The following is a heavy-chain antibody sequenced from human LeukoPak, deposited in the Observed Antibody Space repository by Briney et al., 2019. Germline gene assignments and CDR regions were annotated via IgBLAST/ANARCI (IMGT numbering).Heavy chain of an antibody. Sequence: GGSLRLSCAASGFTFSSYAMHWVRQAPGKGLEWVAVISYDGSNKYYADSVKGRFTISRDNSKNTLYLQMNSLRAEDTAVYYCARVEPWGSDENDYWGQGTLVTVSS. CDR3: ARVEPWGSDENDY. CDR1: GFTFSSYA. V-gene: IGHV3-30*04. D-gene: IGHD6-25*01. J-gene: IGHJ4*02. CDR2: ISYDGSNK.